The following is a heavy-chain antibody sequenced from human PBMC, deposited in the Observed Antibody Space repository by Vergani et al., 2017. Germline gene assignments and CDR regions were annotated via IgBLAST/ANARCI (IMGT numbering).Heavy chain of an antibody. D-gene: IGHD5-24*01. J-gene: IGHJ4*02. CDR1: GAPISYWC. CDR3: ARGPSVREMSTTYLNY. CDR2: LCPSGST. V-gene: IGHV4-4*07. Sequence: QVQMQESGPGLVKTSETLSLTCSASGAPISYWCWSWLRQPAGKGLEWIGRLCPSGSTNYKPSLKSRVTMSIDTSKNQFSLKLSSVTAADTAVYYCARGPSVREMSTTYLNYWGQGTPVTVSS.